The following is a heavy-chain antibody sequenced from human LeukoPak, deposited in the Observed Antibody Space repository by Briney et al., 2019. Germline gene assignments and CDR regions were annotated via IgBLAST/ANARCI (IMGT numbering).Heavy chain of an antibody. Sequence: PSETLSLTCAVSGGSIFSSNWWCWVRQTPGKGLEWIGEIYHSGSTNYNPSLKSRVSISIDTSKNELSLKLSSVTAADTAFYYCARGLSGGGGNWFDPWGQGTLVTVSS. CDR3: ARGLSGGGGNWFDP. V-gene: IGHV4-4*02. J-gene: IGHJ5*02. CDR1: GGSIFSSNW. CDR2: IYHSGST. D-gene: IGHD2-15*01.